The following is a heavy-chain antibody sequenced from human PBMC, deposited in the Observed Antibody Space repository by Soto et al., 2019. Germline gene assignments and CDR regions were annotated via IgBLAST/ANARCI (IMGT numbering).Heavy chain of an antibody. D-gene: IGHD3-22*01. J-gene: IGHJ5*02. Sequence: PSETLSLTCTVSGGSISSGGYYWSWIRQHPGKGLEWIGYIYYSGSTYYNPSLKSRVTISVDTSKNQFSLKLSSVTAADTAVYYCARGTYYYDSSGYPTYNWFDPWGQGTLVTVS. CDR1: GGSISSGGYY. CDR3: ARGTYYYDSSGYPTYNWFDP. V-gene: IGHV4-31*03. CDR2: IYYSGST.